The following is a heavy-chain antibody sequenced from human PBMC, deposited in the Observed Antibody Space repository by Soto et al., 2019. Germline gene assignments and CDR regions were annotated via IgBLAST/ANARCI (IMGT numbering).Heavy chain of an antibody. CDR1: GYSFTSYW. V-gene: IGHV5-51*01. CDR2: IYPGDPDT. CDR3: ARGWTGHDSLDS. Sequence: GESLKISCKGSGYSFTSYWIGWVRQLPGKGMEWMGIIYPGDPDTRHSPSFQGQVTISADKSISTAYLQWTSLKVSDTAMYYCARGWTGHDSLDSCDQVTMGAVS. D-gene: IGHD3-9*01. J-gene: IGHJ3*01.